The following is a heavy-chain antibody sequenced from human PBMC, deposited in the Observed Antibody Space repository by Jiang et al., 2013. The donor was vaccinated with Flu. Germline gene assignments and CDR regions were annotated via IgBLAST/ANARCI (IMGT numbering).Heavy chain of an antibody. CDR3: ASGIWFGESPLYYYGMDV. V-gene: IGHV1-3*01. D-gene: IGHD3-10*01. CDR2: INAGNGNT. Sequence: KKPGASVKVSCKASGYTFTSYAMHWVRQAPGQRLEWMGWINAGNGNTKYSQKFQGRVTITRDTSASTAYMELSSLRSEDTAVYYCASGIWFGESPLYYYGMDVWGQGTTVTVSS. J-gene: IGHJ6*02. CDR1: GYTFTSYA.